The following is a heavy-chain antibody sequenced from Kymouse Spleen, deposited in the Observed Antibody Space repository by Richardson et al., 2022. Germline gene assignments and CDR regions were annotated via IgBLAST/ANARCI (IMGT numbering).Heavy chain of an antibody. CDR3: ARGGEPYYGSGSYWDY. Sequence: QVQLQQWGAGLLKPSETLSLTCAVYGGSFSGYYWSWIRQPPGKGLEWIGEINHSGSTNYNPSLKSRVTISVDTSKNQFSLKLSSVTAADTAVYYCARGGEPYYGSGSYWDYWGQGTLVTVSS. CDR2: INHSGST. V-gene: IGHV4-34*01. D-gene: IGHD3-10*01. CDR1: GGSFSGYY. J-gene: IGHJ4*02.